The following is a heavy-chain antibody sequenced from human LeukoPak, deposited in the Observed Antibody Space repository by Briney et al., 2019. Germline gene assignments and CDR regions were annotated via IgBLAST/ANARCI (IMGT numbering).Heavy chain of an antibody. CDR1: GFTFSSYT. CDR2: ITTGDGNT. CDR3: AKGGTTAWTAVDY. Sequence: PGGSLRLSCTASGFTFSSYTMTWVRQAPGKGLKWVSTITTGDGNTYYADSVKGRFTVSRDDSKNTLYLQMNSLRAEDTAVYYCAKGGTTAWTAVDYWGQGTLVTVSS. D-gene: IGHD1-7*01. J-gene: IGHJ4*02. V-gene: IGHV3-23*01.